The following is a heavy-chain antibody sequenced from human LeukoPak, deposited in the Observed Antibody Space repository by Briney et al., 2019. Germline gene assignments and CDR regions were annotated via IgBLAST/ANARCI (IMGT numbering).Heavy chain of an antibody. CDR3: ARGGILWWRAFDI. V-gene: IGHV4-34*01. Sequence: SETLSLTCAVYGGSFSGYYWSWIRQPPGKGLEWIGEINHSGSTNYNPSLTSRVTISVDTSKNQFSLKLSSVTAADTAVYYCARGGILWWRAFDIWGQGTMVTVSS. J-gene: IGHJ3*02. D-gene: IGHD2-21*01. CDR1: GGSFSGYY. CDR2: INHSGST.